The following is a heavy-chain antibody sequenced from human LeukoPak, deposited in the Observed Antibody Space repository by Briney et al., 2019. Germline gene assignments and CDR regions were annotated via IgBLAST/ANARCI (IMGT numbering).Heavy chain of an antibody. D-gene: IGHD5-18*01. CDR2: INPNSGGT. V-gene: IGHV1-2*02. J-gene: IGHJ4*02. CDR3: ARGRILGTAMVGY. Sequence: ASVKVSCKTSGYTFTGYYMHWVRQAPGQGLEWMGWINPNSGGTNYAQKFQGRVTMTRDTSISTAYMELSRLRSDDTAVYYCARGRILGTAMVGYWGQGTLVTVSS. CDR1: GYTFTGYY.